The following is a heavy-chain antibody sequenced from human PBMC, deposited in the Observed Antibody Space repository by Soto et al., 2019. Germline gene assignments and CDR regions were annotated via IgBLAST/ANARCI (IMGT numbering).Heavy chain of an antibody. CDR2: ISYDGSNK. CDR1: GFTFSSYA. J-gene: IGHJ4*02. D-gene: IGHD5-18*01. CDR3: ARDTAMGFDY. V-gene: IGHV3-30-3*01. Sequence: QVQLVESGGGLVQPGRSLRLSCAASGFTFSSYAMHWVRQAPGKGLEWVAVISYDGSNKYYADSVKGRFTISRDNSKNTLYLQMNSLRAEDTAVYYCARDTAMGFDYWGQGTLVTVSS.